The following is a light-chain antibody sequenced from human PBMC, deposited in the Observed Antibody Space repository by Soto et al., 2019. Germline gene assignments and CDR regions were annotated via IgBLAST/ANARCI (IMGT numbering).Light chain of an antibody. Sequence: QSVLTQPPSVSGAPGQRVTISCTGSSSNIGADFDVHWYQQIPGTAPKLLIHTNNHRPSGVPDRFSGSRSGTSASLAISGLQAEDEADYYCQSYDKAVSGSVFGGGTKVTVL. CDR1: SSNIGADFD. CDR2: TNN. CDR3: QSYDKAVSGSV. V-gene: IGLV1-40*01. J-gene: IGLJ3*02.